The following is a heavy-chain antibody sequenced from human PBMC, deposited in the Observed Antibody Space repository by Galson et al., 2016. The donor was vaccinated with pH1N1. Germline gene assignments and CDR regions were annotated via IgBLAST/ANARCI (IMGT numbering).Heavy chain of an antibody. J-gene: IGHJ4*02. D-gene: IGHD5-12*01. Sequence: SVKVSCKASGYTFTSFYIHWVRQAPRQGLEWMGRINPNRGDSNFAQKFQGRVAMTSDTSISTAYMELSSLRSDDTAFYYCAKASDLSAYDLDYFDYWGQGTLVTVSS. CDR3: AKASDLSAYDLDYFDY. CDR1: GYTFTSFY. V-gene: IGHV1-2*06. CDR2: INPNRGDS.